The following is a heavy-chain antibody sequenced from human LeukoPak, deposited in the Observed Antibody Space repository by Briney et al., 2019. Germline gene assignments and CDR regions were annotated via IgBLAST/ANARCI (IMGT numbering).Heavy chain of an antibody. CDR1: GAPISRFY. J-gene: IGHJ4*02. CDR3: VQTIGWPGFDY. V-gene: IGHV4-4*09. Sequence: PSETLSLTCTASGAPISRFYWNWVRQPPGKGLEWIGNIYNGVPTSFNPSLKSRVTLSVDTSKTQFSLQLASVTAADTAVYYCVQTIGWPGFDYWGQGVLVTVSS. D-gene: IGHD6-19*01. CDR2: IYNGVPT.